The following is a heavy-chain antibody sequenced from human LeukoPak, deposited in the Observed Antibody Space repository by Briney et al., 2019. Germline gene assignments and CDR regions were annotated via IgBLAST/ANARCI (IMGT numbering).Heavy chain of an antibody. V-gene: IGHV4-34*01. D-gene: IGHD7-27*01. CDR1: GGSFSGYY. J-gene: IGHJ4*02. CDR3: ASRSPGYYFDY. CDR2: INHSGST. Sequence: PSETLSLTCAVYGGSFSGYYWSWIRQPPGKGLEWIGEINHSGSTNYNPSLKSRVTISVDTSKNQFSLKLSSVTAPDTAVYYCASRSPGYYFDYWGQGTLVTVSS.